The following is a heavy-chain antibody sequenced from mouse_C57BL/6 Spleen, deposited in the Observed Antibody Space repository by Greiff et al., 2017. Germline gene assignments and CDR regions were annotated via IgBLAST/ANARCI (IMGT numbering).Heavy chain of an antibody. CDR3: ASYGDEGGSEYFDF. CDR1: GYSITSGCY. Sequence: EVKLMESGPGLVKPSQSLSLTCSVTGYSITSGCYWNCIRPFPGNKLEWMGYISYDGSNYYNHSLKNRISITRATSKNQFFLKLYSVTTEDTATYYCASYGDEGGSEYFDFWGTGTTVTVSS. D-gene: IGHD2-13*01. CDR2: ISYDGSN. J-gene: IGHJ1*03. V-gene: IGHV3-6*01.